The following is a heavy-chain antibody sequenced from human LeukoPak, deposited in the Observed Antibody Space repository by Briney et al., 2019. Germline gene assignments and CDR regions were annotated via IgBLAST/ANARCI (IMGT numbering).Heavy chain of an antibody. CDR3: ARAPAVYSGYDTWYLDL. V-gene: IGHV3-30*04. Sequence: GGSLRLSCAASGIIFSNYAMHWVRQAPGKGLEWVTVISYDGSSKYYADSVKGRFTIFRDNSKNTLDLQMNSLRAEDTAMYYCARAPAVYSGYDTWYLDLWGRGTLVTVSS. CDR1: GIIFSNYA. D-gene: IGHD5-12*01. CDR2: ISYDGSSK. J-gene: IGHJ2*01.